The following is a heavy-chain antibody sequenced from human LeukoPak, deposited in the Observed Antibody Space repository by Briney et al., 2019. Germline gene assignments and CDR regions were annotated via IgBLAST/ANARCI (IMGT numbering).Heavy chain of an antibody. CDR1: GFSFRDFW. Sequence: WVSLRLSCAASGFSFRDFWMTWVRQAPGKGLEWVANINQGGSVKYYVDSVKGRFTISRDDAKSSLYVQMNSLRDEDTAVYYCARFGYSGWNLEYWGQGTLVTVSS. J-gene: IGHJ4*02. D-gene: IGHD6-19*01. CDR2: INQGGSVK. CDR3: ARFGYSGWNLEY. V-gene: IGHV3-7*01.